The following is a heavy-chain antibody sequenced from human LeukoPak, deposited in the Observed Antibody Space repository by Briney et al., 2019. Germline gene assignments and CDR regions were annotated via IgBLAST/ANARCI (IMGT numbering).Heavy chain of an antibody. Sequence: ASVKVSCKASGYTFTGYYMHWVRQAPGQGLEWMGWINPNSGGTNYAQKFQGRVTMTRDTSISTAYMELSRLRSDDTAVYYCARDHVFRHYYGSGSYIGGAKSNYYYYGMDVWGQGTTVTVSS. CDR2: INPNSGGT. D-gene: IGHD3-10*01. CDR3: ARDHVFRHYYGSGSYIGGAKSNYYYYGMDV. J-gene: IGHJ6*02. CDR1: GYTFTGYY. V-gene: IGHV1-2*02.